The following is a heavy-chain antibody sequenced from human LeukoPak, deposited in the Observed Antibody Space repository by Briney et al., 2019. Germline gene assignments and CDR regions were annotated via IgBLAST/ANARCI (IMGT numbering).Heavy chain of an antibody. CDR1: GFTFSSYW. CDR2: IKQDGSEK. V-gene: IGHV3-7*01. J-gene: IGHJ4*02. D-gene: IGHD6-6*01. CDR3: ARDTSIAARHGAEIDY. Sequence: GSLRLSCAASGFTFSSYWMSWVRQAPGKGLEWVANIKQDGSEKYYVDSVKGRFTISRDNAKNSLYQQMNSLRAEDTAVYYCARDTSIAARHGAEIDYWGQGTLVTVSS.